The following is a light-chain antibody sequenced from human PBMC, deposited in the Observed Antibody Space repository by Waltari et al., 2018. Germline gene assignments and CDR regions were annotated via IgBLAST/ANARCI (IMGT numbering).Light chain of an antibody. CDR3: QQYNNWPRT. Sequence: ERVMTQSPATLSVSPGERATLSCRASQSVSNNLAWYQQKPGQAPRLLIYGASTRATDIPAKFSGSGSGTEFTLTISSLQSEDFAVYYCQQYNNWPRTFGQGTKVEIK. CDR2: GAS. V-gene: IGKV3-15*01. CDR1: QSVSNN. J-gene: IGKJ1*01.